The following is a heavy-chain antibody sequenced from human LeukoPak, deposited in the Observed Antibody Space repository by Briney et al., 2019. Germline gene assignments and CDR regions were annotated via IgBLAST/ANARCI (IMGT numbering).Heavy chain of an antibody. CDR3: AELGITMIGGV. CDR1: GFTVSSNS. J-gene: IGHJ6*04. Sequence: GGSLRLSCTVSGFTVSSNSMGWVRQAPGNGLEWVSYISSSGSTIYYADSVKGRFTISRDNAKNSLYLQMNSLRAEDTAVYYCAELGITMIGGVWGKGTTVTISS. V-gene: IGHV3-48*04. D-gene: IGHD3-10*02. CDR2: ISSSGSTI.